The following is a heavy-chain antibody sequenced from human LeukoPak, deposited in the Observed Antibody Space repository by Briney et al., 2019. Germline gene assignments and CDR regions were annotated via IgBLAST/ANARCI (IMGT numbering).Heavy chain of an antibody. Sequence: GGSLRLSCAASGFTFSSYSMNWVRQAPGKGLEWVSSISSSSSYIYYADSVKGRFTISRDNAKNSLYLQMNSLRAEDMAMYYCARRATTERGHSYGLDFWGQGTLVTVSS. CDR3: ARRATTERGHSYGLDF. J-gene: IGHJ4*02. CDR2: ISSSSSYI. CDR1: GFTFSSYS. D-gene: IGHD5-18*01. V-gene: IGHV3-21*06.